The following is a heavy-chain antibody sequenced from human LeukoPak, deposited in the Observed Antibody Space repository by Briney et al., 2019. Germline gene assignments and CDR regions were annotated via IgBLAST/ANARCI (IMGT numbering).Heavy chain of an antibody. Sequence: GGSLRLSCAASGFTFTSYWMSWVRQAPGKGLEWVANIKQDGSEKYYVDSVKGRFTISRDNAKNSLYLQMNSLRAEDTAVYYCARGQLELLSDYYYYMDVWGKGTTVTVSS. CDR2: IKQDGSEK. D-gene: IGHD1-1*01. J-gene: IGHJ6*03. V-gene: IGHV3-7*01. CDR1: GFTFTSYW. CDR3: ARGQLELLSDYYYYMDV.